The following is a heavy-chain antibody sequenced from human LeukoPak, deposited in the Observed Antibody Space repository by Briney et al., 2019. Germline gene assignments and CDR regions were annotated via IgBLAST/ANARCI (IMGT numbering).Heavy chain of an antibody. Sequence: SETLSLTCTVSGGSISSYYWSWIRQPPGKGLEWIGHIYYNGSTYYNPSLKSRVTISVDTSKNQFSLKLSSVTAADTAVYFCARATSWFGEPAPNWFDPWGQGALVTVSS. CDR3: ARATSWFGEPAPNWFDP. D-gene: IGHD3-10*01. J-gene: IGHJ5*02. CDR1: GGSISSYY. V-gene: IGHV4-30-4*08. CDR2: IYYNGST.